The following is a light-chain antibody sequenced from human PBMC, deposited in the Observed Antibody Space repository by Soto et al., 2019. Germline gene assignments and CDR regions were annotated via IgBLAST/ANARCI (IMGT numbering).Light chain of an antibody. CDR3: QQYNDWPQT. CDR2: AAS. J-gene: IGKJ1*01. Sequence: EIVMTQSPATLSVSPGERATLSCRASQSVDNNLAWYQQQPGQAPRLLVSAASTRATGLPAKYSGSGSGTEFTLTLRSLESEDIAVYYCQQYNDWPQTFGQGPKVEIK. CDR1: QSVDNN. V-gene: IGKV3-15*01.